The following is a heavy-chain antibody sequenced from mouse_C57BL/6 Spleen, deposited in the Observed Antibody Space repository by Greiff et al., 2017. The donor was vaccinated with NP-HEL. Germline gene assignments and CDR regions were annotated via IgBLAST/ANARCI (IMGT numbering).Heavy chain of an antibody. J-gene: IGHJ1*03. Sequence: EVKLMESGGDLVKPGGSLKLSCAASGFTFSSYGMSWVRQTPDKRLEWVATISSGGSYTYSPDSVKGRFTISRDNAKNTLYLQMSSLKSEYTAMYYCARQSSFYGSSYEYFDVWGTGTTVTVSS. CDR1: GFTFSSYG. CDR3: ARQSSFYGSSYEYFDV. D-gene: IGHD1-1*01. CDR2: ISSGGSYT. V-gene: IGHV5-6*01.